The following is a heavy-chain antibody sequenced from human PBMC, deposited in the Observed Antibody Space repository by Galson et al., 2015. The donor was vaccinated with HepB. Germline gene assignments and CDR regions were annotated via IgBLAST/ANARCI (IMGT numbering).Heavy chain of an antibody. D-gene: IGHD4-17*01. J-gene: IGHJ4*01. CDR1: GFVFSGSD. Sequence: SLRLSCAASGFVFSGSDVHWVRQPHGKGLEWVGRITTRPNKYATTYGASVRGRVTISRDDSKNTAYLQMRALGVEDTALYYCTRYGRGHDWGHGTRVTVSS. CDR2: ITTRPNKYAT. V-gene: IGHV3-73*01. CDR3: TRYGRGHD.